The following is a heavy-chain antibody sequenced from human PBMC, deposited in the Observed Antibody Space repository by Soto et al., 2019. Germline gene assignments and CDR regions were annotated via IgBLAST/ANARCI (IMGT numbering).Heavy chain of an antibody. CDR3: AKDVSSGITSSDL. D-gene: IGHD3-3*01. CDR1: GFTFSSYA. V-gene: IGHV3-23*01. J-gene: IGHJ2*01. CDR2: ISGRGGST. Sequence: GGSLRLSCAASGFTFSSYAMSWVRQAPGKGLEWVSAISGRGGSTYYADSVKGRFTISRDNSKNTLYLQMHSLRAEDTAVYYCAKDVSSGITSSDLWGRGTLVTVS.